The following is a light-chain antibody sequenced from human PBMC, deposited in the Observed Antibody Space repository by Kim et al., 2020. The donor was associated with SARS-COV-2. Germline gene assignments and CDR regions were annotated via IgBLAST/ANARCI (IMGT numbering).Light chain of an antibody. CDR1: QSVNSCD. CDR3: QQYGSSPWT. Sequence: SPGQRATLSCRASQSVNSCDLSWDQQKPGQAPRLLIYGASSRAAGIPDRFSGGGSGTDFTLPSSRLEPEDCAVYYCQQYGSSPWTFGQGAQVDI. V-gene: IGKV3-20*01. J-gene: IGKJ1*01. CDR2: GAS.